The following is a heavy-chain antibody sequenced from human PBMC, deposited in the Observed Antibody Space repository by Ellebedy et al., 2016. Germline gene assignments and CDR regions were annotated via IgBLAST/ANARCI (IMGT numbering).Heavy chain of an antibody. D-gene: IGHD3-16*01. V-gene: IGHV3-48*02. CDR1: GFTFTTYS. Sequence: GGSLRLXXAVSGFTFTTYSMKWVRQTPGKGLEWLSFISPFTGSTIYYAESVKGRFTISRDNAKNSVYLQMNSLRDEDTAVYYCTRGGLDNSFDVWGQGTMVTVSS. CDR3: TRGGLDNSFDV. CDR2: ISPFTGSTI. J-gene: IGHJ3*01.